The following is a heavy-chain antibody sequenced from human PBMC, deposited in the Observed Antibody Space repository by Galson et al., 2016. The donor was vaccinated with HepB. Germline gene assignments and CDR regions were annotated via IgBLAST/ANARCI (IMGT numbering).Heavy chain of an antibody. CDR1: GGSISSSNW. Sequence: SETLSLTCAVSGGSISSSNWWSWVRQPPGKGLEWIGEIYHSGSTNYNPSLKSRVTISVDKSKNQFSLKLNSVPAADTAVFYCASRYLDSLYFDSWGQGTLVTVSS. D-gene: IGHD3-9*01. CDR2: IYHSGST. V-gene: IGHV4-4*02. J-gene: IGHJ4*02. CDR3: ASRYLDSLYFDS.